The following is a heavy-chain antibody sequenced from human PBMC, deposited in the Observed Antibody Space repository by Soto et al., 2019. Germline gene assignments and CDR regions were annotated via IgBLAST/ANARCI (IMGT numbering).Heavy chain of an antibody. CDR2: IIPIFGTA. CDR1: GGTFSSYA. V-gene: IGHV1-69*19. CDR3: AGGGDQWLRD. Sequence: QVQLVHSGAELKKPGSSVKVSCKASGGTFSSYAISWVRQAPGQGLEWMGGIIPIFGTANYAQKFQGGVTFSADESTSTAYLELSSRRSEDKALYYCAGGGDQWLRDWGQGTLVTVSS. J-gene: IGHJ4*02. D-gene: IGHD6-19*01.